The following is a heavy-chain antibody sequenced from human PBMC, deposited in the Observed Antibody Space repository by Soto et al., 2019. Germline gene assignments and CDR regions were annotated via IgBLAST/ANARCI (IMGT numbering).Heavy chain of an antibody. D-gene: IGHD3-10*01. CDR2: IYYNETA. J-gene: IGHJ4*02. CDR3: GALLAGG. V-gene: IGHV4-30-4*01. CDR1: GASVTSGDFY. Sequence: QVQLQEPGPRLVSPSETLSLTCTVSGASVTSGDFYWSWIRQPPGKGLEWIGDIYYNETAYYTPSLKSRTAISVDTSKNHFTLTLTSVTAADTAIYYCGALLAGGWGQGSLVTVSS.